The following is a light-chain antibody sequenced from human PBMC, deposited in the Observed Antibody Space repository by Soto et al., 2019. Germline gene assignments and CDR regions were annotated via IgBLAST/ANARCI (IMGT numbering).Light chain of an antibody. Sequence: DIQITQSPPALSAFVGDRVTITCRASQNIDTYLNWYQQKPGKAPELLIHDASSLQSGVPSRFSGSGSGADFTLTIGSLQPEDFAVYYCQQSYSSPPTFGQGTKVDIK. V-gene: IGKV1-39*01. J-gene: IGKJ1*01. CDR2: DAS. CDR1: QNIDTY. CDR3: QQSYSSPPT.